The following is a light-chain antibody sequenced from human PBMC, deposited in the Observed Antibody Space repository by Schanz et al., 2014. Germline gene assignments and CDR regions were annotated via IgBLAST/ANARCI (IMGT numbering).Light chain of an antibody. CDR3: AAWDDSLNGHVV. CDR2: TSD. CDR1: SSNIGSNT. Sequence: QSVLTQPPSASGTPGQRVTISCSGGSSNIGSNTVDWYQQLPRAAPTLLIYTSDQRPSGVPDRFSGSKSGTSASLAISGLQSEDEAHYYCAAWDDSLNGHVVFGGGTKLTVL. V-gene: IGLV1-44*01. J-gene: IGLJ2*01.